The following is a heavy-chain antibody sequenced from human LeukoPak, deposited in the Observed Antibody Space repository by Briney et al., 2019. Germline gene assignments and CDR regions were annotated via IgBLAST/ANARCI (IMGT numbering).Heavy chain of an antibody. V-gene: IGHV4-34*01. CDR2: INHSGST. Sequence: SETLSLTCAVYGGSFSGYYWSWIRQPPGRGLEWIGEINHSGSTNYNPSLKSRVTISVDTSKSQFSLKLSSVTAADTAVYYCASYDFWSGDPYWGQGTLVTVSS. CDR3: ASYDFWSGDPY. D-gene: IGHD3-3*01. CDR1: GGSFSGYY. J-gene: IGHJ4*02.